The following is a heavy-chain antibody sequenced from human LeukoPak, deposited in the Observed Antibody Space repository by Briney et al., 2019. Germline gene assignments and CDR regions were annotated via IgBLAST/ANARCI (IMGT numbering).Heavy chain of an antibody. J-gene: IGHJ4*02. CDR1: VFTFSRYA. Sequence: GGSLRLSCAASVFTFSRYAMSWVRQPPGKGLEWVSTITGSGGTTYYADSVKGRSTISRDNYKNTLYLQMNSLRAEDTAVYYCAKDLFDYVWGSYRPSPFDSWGQGTLVTVCS. D-gene: IGHD3-16*02. CDR2: ITGSGGTT. CDR3: AKDLFDYVWGSYRPSPFDS. V-gene: IGHV3-23*01.